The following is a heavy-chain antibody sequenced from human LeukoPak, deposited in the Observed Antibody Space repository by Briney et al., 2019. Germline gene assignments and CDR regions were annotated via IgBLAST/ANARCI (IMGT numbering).Heavy chain of an antibody. CDR2: ISSSGSTI. D-gene: IGHD3-22*01. CDR3: ARALNYYDSSGLHDAFDI. Sequence: GGSLRLSCAASGFTFSDYYMSWIRQAPGKGLEWVSYISSSGSTIYYADSVKGRFTTSRDNAKNSLYLQMNSLRAEDTAMYYCARALNYYDSSGLHDAFDIWGQGTMVTVSS. V-gene: IGHV3-11*04. J-gene: IGHJ3*02. CDR1: GFTFSDYY.